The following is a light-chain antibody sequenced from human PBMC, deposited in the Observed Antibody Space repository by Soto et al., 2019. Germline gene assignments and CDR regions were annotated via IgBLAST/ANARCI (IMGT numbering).Light chain of an antibody. CDR3: QKYLSALWT. V-gene: IGKV3-20*01. J-gene: IGKJ1*01. Sequence: EIVLTQSPGTLSLSPGDRATLSCRASQSVSNNYLAWYKQKPGQAPRIXSYGASNRATGIPDRVSGSGSGTEFTLTISSLKPEDVATYYCQKYLSALWTFGQGTKVDIK. CDR1: QSVSNNY. CDR2: GAS.